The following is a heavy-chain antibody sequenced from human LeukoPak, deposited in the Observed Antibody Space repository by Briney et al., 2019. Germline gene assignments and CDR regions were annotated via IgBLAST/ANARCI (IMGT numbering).Heavy chain of an antibody. J-gene: IGHJ4*02. Sequence: GGSLRLSCAASGFTFSSYWMSWVRQAPGRGLEWVANIKQDGSEKYYVDSVKGRFTISRDNAKNSLYLQMNSLRAEDTALYYCAKGRGAAAGTDYFDYWGQGALVTVSS. V-gene: IGHV3-7*03. D-gene: IGHD6-13*01. CDR3: AKGRGAAAGTDYFDY. CDR2: IKQDGSEK. CDR1: GFTFSSYW.